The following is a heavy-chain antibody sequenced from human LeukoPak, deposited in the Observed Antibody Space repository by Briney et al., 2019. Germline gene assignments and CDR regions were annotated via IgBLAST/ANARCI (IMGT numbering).Heavy chain of an antibody. V-gene: IGHV3-7*01. CDR1: GFSFSSYS. J-gene: IGHJ6*03. D-gene: IGHD3-10*01. Sequence: PGGSLRLSCAASGFSFSSYSMNWVRQAPGKGLEWVANIKQDGSEKYYVDSVKGRFTFSRDNAKNSLYLQMNSLRAEDTAVYYCARAYWGSGSWYYYYYYYMDVWGKGTTVTVSS. CDR3: ARAYWGSGSWYYYYYYYMDV. CDR2: IKQDGSEK.